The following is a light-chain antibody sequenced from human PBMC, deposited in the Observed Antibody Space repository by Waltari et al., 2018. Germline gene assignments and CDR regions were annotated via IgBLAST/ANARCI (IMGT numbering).Light chain of an antibody. CDR2: GNN. Sequence: QSGLTQPPSVSGAPGQRVTIPCTGSSSNIGAGSDLHRYQVLPGTAPKLLIYGNNNRPSGVADRFSGSKSGTSASLAITGLQAEDEADYYCQSYDSSLRGSLFGGGTKLTVL. V-gene: IGLV1-40*01. CDR1: SSNIGAGSD. J-gene: IGLJ2*01. CDR3: QSYDSSLRGSL.